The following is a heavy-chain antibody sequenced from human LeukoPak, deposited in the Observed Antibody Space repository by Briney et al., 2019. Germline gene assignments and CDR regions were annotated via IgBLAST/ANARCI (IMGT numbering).Heavy chain of an antibody. V-gene: IGHV1-46*01. J-gene: IGHJ5*02. CDR2: INPSGGST. D-gene: IGHD6-13*01. CDR3: ARDPVPLEQHSSSWKNWFDP. Sequence: ASVKVSCKASGYTFTSYYMHWVRQALAQGLEWMGIINPSGGSTSYAQKFQGRVTMTRDTSTSTVYMELSSLRSEDTAVYYCARDPVPLEQHSSSWKNWFDPWGQGTLVTVSS. CDR1: GYTFTSYY.